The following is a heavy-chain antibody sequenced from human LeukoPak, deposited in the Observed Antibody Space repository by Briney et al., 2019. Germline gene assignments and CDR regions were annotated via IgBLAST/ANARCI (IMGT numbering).Heavy chain of an antibody. CDR2: IYSGGGT. CDR1: GFTVGTNY. D-gene: IGHD2/OR15-2a*01. J-gene: IGHJ4*02. CDR3: TRDSRKESGIYYSDY. Sequence: PGGSLRLSCAASGFTVGTNYMSWVRQARGKGLEWVSVIYSGGGTYYADSVKGRFTISRDNSNNILYLQMNSLRAEDTAVYYCTRDSRKESGIYYSDYWGQGSMGIVSS. V-gene: IGHV3-66*01.